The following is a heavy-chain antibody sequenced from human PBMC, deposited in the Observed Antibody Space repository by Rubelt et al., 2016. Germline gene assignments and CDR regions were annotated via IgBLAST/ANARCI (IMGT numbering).Heavy chain of an antibody. CDR1: GFTFTSSA. V-gene: IGHV1-58*01. J-gene: IGHJ4*02. D-gene: IGHD1-26*01. CDR3: AADIDIRGYFDY. CDR2: IVVGSGNT. Sequence: QMQLVQSGPEVKKPGTSVKVSCKASGFTFTSSAVQWGRKARGKRLRGIGWIVVGSGNTNYAQKFQERVTITRDMSTSTAYMELSSLRSEDTAVYYCAADIDIRGYFDYWGQGTLVTVSS.